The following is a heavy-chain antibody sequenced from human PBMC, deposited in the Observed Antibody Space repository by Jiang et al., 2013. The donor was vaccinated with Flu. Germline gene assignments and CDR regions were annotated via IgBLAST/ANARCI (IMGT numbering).Heavy chain of an antibody. CDR1: GGSISSYY. Sequence: LLKPSETLSLTCTVSGGSISSYYWSWIRQPPGKGLEWIGYIYYSGSTNYNPSLKSRVTISVDTSKNQFSLKLSSVTAADTAVYYCARSGPTIFGVPLYYYYGMDVWGQGTTVTVSS. CDR3: ARSGPTIFGVPLYYYYGMDV. CDR2: IYYSGST. D-gene: IGHD3-3*01. V-gene: IGHV4-59*01. J-gene: IGHJ6*02.